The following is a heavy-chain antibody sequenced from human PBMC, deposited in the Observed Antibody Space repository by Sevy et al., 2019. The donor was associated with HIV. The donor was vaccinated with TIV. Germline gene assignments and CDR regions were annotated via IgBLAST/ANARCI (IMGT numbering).Heavy chain of an antibody. Sequence: GESLKISCKGSGYTFTNYWIGWVRQMPGKGLEWMGIIYPGDSDTRYSPSFQGQVTISADKSISTAYLQWSSLKASDTAIYYCVRQPGVATLYFDYWGQGILVTVSS. J-gene: IGHJ4*02. D-gene: IGHD5-12*01. CDR2: IYPGDSDT. V-gene: IGHV5-51*01. CDR1: GYTFTNYW. CDR3: VRQPGVATLYFDY.